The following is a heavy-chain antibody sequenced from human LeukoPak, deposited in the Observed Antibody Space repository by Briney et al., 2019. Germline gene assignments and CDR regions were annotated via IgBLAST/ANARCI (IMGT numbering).Heavy chain of an antibody. D-gene: IGHD3-22*01. Sequence: SETLSLTCTVSGGSISSSSYYWGWIRQPPGKGLEWIGYIYYSGSTNYNPSLKSRVTISVDTSKNQFSLKLSSVTAADTAVYYCARGKHYDSSGYYYDYWGQGTLVTVSS. CDR1: GGSISSSSYY. CDR3: ARGKHYDSSGYYYDY. CDR2: IYYSGST. J-gene: IGHJ4*02. V-gene: IGHV4-61*05.